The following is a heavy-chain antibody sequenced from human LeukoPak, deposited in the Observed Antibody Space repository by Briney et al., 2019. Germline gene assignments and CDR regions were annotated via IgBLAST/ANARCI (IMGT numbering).Heavy chain of an antibody. V-gene: IGHV1-18*01. D-gene: IGHD2-21*02. CDR3: ARTQDVTFFYYYMDV. CDR2: ISVYNGNT. J-gene: IGHJ6*03. CDR1: GYTFTSYG. Sequence: ASVKVSCKASGYTFTSYGISWVRQAPGQGLEWMGWISVYNGNTHYVQKLQGRVTLTTDTYTNTAYMELRSLRSDDTAVYYCARTQDVTFFYYYMDVWGKGTTVTVSS.